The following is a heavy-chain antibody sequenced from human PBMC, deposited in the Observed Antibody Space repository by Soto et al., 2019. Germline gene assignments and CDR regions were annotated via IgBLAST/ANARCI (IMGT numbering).Heavy chain of an antibody. CDR3: ASSYGSGYRAFDY. CDR2: INPILSMS. CDR1: GDTFSFYS. V-gene: IGHV1-69*02. J-gene: IGHJ4*02. D-gene: IGHD3-10*01. Sequence: SVKVSCKASGDTFSFYSINWVRQAPGLGLEWMGRINPILSMSNYAQRFQGRVTMTADKSTSTAYMELSGLRSEDTAIYYCASSYGSGYRAFDYWGQGALVTVSS.